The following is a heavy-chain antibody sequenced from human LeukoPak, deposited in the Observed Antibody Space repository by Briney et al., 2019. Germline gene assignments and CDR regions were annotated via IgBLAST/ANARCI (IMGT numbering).Heavy chain of an antibody. CDR1: GFTFSSYA. CDR3: ARDRGYYDSSGYPDY. J-gene: IGHJ4*02. V-gene: IGHV3-30-3*01. Sequence: GGSLRLSCAASGFTFSSYAMHWVRQAPGKGLEWVAVISYDGSNKYYADSVKGRFTISRDNSKNTLYLQMNSLRAEDTAVSYCARDRGYYDSSGYPDYWGQGTLVTVSS. D-gene: IGHD3-22*01. CDR2: ISYDGSNK.